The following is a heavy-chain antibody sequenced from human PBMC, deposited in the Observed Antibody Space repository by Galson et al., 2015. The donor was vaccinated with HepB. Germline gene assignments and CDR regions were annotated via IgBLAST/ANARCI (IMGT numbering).Heavy chain of an antibody. Sequence: SLSLSCAVSGFTFSSYAMNWVRQAPRKGLEWVAVLSSRGDNEYYADSVKGSFTISRDNSENTVYLQMHSQRVEDTAVYYCARTFYFDYWGKGPLVTVSS. J-gene: IGHJ4*02. D-gene: IGHD3-16*01. CDR1: GFTFSSYA. CDR2: LSSRGDNE. V-gene: IGHV3-30*04. CDR3: ARTFYFDY.